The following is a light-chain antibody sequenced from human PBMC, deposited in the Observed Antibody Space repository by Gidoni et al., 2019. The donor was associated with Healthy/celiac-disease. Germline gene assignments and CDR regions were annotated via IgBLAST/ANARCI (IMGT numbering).Light chain of an antibody. Sequence: DIQMTQSPSTLYASVGDRVTITCRASQRISSWLAWYQQKPGKAPKPLIYKASSLESGVPSRFSGSGSGTEFTLTISSLQPDDFATYYCQQYNSYPLTFGPGTKLDIK. V-gene: IGKV1-5*03. CDR3: QQYNSYPLT. J-gene: IGKJ3*01. CDR2: KAS. CDR1: QRISSW.